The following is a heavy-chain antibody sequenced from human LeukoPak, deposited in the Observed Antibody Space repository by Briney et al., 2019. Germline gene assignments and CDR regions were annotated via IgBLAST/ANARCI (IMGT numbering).Heavy chain of an antibody. J-gene: IGHJ4*02. CDR2: INHSGST. CDR3: ARVWEAAAGTAGRPDFDY. D-gene: IGHD6-13*01. CDR1: GGSFSGYF. V-gene: IGHV4-34*01. Sequence: SETLSLSCAVYGGSFSGYFWRWIRQPPGKRLGWGGEINHSGSTNYNPSLKSRVTISVDTSKNQFSLKLSSVTAADTAVYYCARVWEAAAGTAGRPDFDYWGQGTLVTVSS.